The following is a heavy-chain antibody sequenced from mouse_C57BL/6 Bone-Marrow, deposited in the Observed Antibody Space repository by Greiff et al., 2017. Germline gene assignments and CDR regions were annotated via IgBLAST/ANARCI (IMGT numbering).Heavy chain of an antibody. V-gene: IGHV3-5*01. CDR1: GISITTGNYR. D-gene: IGHD1-1*01. CDR3: ARGSYYGSFYWYFDV. CDR2: IYYSGTI. Sequence: VQLKESGPGLVKPSQTVFLTCTVTGISITTGNYRWSWIRQFPGNKLEWIGYIYYSGTIAYNPSLTSRTTITRDTPKNQFFLEMNPLTAEDTATYYCARGSYYGSFYWYFDVWGTGTTVTVSS. J-gene: IGHJ1*03.